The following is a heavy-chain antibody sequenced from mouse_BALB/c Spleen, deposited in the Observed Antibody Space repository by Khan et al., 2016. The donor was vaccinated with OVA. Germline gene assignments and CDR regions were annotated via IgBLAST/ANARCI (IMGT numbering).Heavy chain of an antibody. CDR1: GYTFTSYT. J-gene: IGHJ3*01. CDR3: AREGAYYRSDGWFAY. V-gene: IGHV1-4*01. D-gene: IGHD2-14*01. Sequence: VELVESGAELARPGASVKMSCKASGYTFTSYTMHWVKQRPGQGLEWIGYISPSSSYTNYNQKFKDKATLTADKSSSTAYMQLSSLTSEDSAVYYCAREGAYYRSDGWFAYWGQGTLVTVSA. CDR2: ISPSSSYT.